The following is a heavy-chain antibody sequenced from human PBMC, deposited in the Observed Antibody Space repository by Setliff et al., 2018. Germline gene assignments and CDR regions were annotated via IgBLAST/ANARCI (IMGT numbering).Heavy chain of an antibody. D-gene: IGHD4-17*01. V-gene: IGHV4-38-2*01. CDR2: IYRNGNT. J-gene: IGHJ4*02. CDR3: ARQIDYGDFQYFDY. CDR1: DFSINSGYY. Sequence: NPSETLSLTCSVSDFSINSGYYWGWIRQSPGEGLEWIGSIYRNGNTYYNPSLKSRVTISVDTSKNQLSLKLNSVTAADTAVYYCARQIDYGDFQYFDYWGQGTQVTVSS.